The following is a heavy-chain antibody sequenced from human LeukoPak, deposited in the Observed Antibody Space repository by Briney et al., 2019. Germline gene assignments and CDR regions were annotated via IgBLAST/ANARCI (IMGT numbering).Heavy chain of an antibody. J-gene: IGHJ3*02. CDR2: ISSSSSYI. V-gene: IGHV3-21*01. CDR1: GFTFSSYS. Sequence: GGSLRLSCAASGFTFSSYSMNWVRQAPGKGLEWVSSISSSSSYIYYADSVKGRFTMSRENAKNSLYLQMNSLRAEDTAVYYCAQSGDAYAFDIWGQGTMVTVSS. CDR3: AQSGDAYAFDI. D-gene: IGHD4-17*01.